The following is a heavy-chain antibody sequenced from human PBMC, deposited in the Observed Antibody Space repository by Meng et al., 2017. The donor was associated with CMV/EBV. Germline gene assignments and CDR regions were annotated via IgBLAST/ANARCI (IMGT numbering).Heavy chain of an antibody. CDR2: ISSRGSST. J-gene: IGHJ3*02. CDR3: ARGSQIVGAIRTDAFDI. Sequence: GGSLRLSCAASGFTFSSYEMNWVRQAPGEGLEWLSYISSRGSSTKYAASVEGRFTISRDNARNSLYLQLSSLGAEDTAVYYCARGSQIVGAIRTDAFDIWGRGTMVTVSS. CDR1: GFTFSSYE. V-gene: IGHV3-48*03. D-gene: IGHD1-26*01.